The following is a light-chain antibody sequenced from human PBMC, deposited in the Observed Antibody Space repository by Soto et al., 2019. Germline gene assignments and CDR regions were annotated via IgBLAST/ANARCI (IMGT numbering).Light chain of an antibody. CDR2: EVI. Sequence: QSALTQPASVSGSPGQSITISCTGTSSDVGDYNYVSWYQQHPGKAPKLLIYEVIKRPSGVSSRFSGSKSGNTASLTISGLQAEDEADYYCSSYTSNITLMFGGGTKLTVL. CDR3: SSYTSNITLM. V-gene: IGLV2-14*01. CDR1: SSDVGDYNY. J-gene: IGLJ3*02.